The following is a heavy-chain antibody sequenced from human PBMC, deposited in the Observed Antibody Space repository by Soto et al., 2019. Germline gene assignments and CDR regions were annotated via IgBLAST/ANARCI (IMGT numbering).Heavy chain of an antibody. D-gene: IGHD3-10*01. CDR1: GYTLTELS. V-gene: IGHV1-24*01. Sequence: ASVKVSCKVSGYTLTELSMHWVRQAPGKGLEWMGGFDPEDGETIYAQKFQGRVTMTEDTSTDTAYTELSRLRSEDTAVYYCATLPRITMVRGVIIMGYYFDYWGQGTLVTVSS. CDR2: FDPEDGET. J-gene: IGHJ4*02. CDR3: ATLPRITMVRGVIIMGYYFDY.